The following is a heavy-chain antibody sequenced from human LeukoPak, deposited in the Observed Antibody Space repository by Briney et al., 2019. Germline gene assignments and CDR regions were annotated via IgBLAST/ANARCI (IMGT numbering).Heavy chain of an antibody. Sequence: GASVKVSCKASGYTFTSYYMHWVRQAPGQGLEWMGIINPSGGSTSYAQKFQGRVTMTRDTSTSTVYMELSSLRSEDTAVYYCARVPEGYSYDYCFDYWGQGTLVTVSS. D-gene: IGHD5-18*01. CDR1: GYTFTSYY. CDR2: INPSGGST. J-gene: IGHJ4*02. V-gene: IGHV1-46*01. CDR3: ARVPEGYSYDYCFDY.